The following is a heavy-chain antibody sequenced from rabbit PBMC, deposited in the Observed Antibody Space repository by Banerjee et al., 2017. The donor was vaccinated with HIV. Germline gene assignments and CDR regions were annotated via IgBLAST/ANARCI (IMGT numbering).Heavy chain of an antibody. Sequence: QQLVESGGGLVKPGASLTLTCKVSGFSFSSGYDMCWVRQAPGKGLEWIACIVAGSSSDTYYASWAKGRFTISKTSSTTVTLQMTSLTAADAATYFCARAGGVEKYFNLWGQGTLVTVS. V-gene: IGHV1S40*01. D-gene: IGHD4-1*01. CDR2: IVAGSSSDT. CDR3: ARAGGVEKYFNL. CDR1: GFSFSSGYD. J-gene: IGHJ4*01.